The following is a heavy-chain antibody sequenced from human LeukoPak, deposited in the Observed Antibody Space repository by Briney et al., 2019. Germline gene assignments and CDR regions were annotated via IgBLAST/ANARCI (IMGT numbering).Heavy chain of an antibody. J-gene: IGHJ6*02. Sequence: GGSLRLSCAASGFAFSSYGMHWVRQAPGKGLEWVAVIWYDGSNKYYADSVKGRFTISRDNSKNTLYLQMNSLRAEDTAVHYCARVMKSSGSSYGMDVWGQGTTVTVSS. CDR1: GFAFSSYG. V-gene: IGHV3-33*01. D-gene: IGHD3-22*01. CDR2: IWYDGSNK. CDR3: ARVMKSSGSSYGMDV.